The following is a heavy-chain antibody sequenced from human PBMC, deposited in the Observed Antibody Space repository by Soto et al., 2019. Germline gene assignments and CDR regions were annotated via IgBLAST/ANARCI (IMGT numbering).Heavy chain of an antibody. CDR3: ARSGYSGYDYYYYGMDV. D-gene: IGHD5-12*01. Sequence: QVQLQESGPGLVKPSGTLSLTCAVSGGSISSSNWWSWVRQPPGKGLEWIGEIYHSGSTNYNPSLKSRVTLSVDKSKNQFSLKLSSVTAADTAVYYCARSGYSGYDYYYYGMDVWGQGTTVTVSS. V-gene: IGHV4-4*02. J-gene: IGHJ6*02. CDR2: IYHSGST. CDR1: GGSISSSNW.